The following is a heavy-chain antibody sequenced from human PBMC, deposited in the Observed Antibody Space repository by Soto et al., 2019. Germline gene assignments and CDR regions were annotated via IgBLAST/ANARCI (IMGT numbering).Heavy chain of an antibody. CDR1: GFTFSSYW. J-gene: IGHJ6*02. Sequence: PGGSLRLSCAASGFTFSSYWMHWVRQAPGKGLVWVSRINSDGSSTSYADSVKGRFTISRDNAKNTLYLQMNSLRAEDTAVYYCASSNGVGDCYSYYYYYCMDVWGQGTTVTFSS. D-gene: IGHD2-21*02. V-gene: IGHV3-74*01. CDR2: INSDGSST. CDR3: ASSNGVGDCYSYYYYYCMDV.